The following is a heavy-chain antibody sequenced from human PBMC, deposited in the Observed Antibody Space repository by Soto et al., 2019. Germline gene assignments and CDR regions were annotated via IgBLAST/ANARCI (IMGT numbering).Heavy chain of an antibody. V-gene: IGHV3-30-3*01. CDR2: ISYDGSNK. Sequence: QPGGSLRLSCAASGFTFSSYAMHWVRQAPGKGLEWVAVISYDGSNKYYADSVKGRFTISRDNSKNTLYLQMNSLRAEDTAVYYCARDGPPDGYRRSFDYWGQGTLVTVS. CDR3: ARDGPPDGYRRSFDY. J-gene: IGHJ4*02. D-gene: IGHD5-12*01. CDR1: GFTFSSYA.